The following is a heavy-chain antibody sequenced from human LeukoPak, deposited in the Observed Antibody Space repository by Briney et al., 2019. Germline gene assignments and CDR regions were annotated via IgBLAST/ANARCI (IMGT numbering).Heavy chain of an antibody. V-gene: IGHV4-59*11. CDR3: ARDRIISGYSEGFDY. Sequence: SETLSLTCTVSGDPLSIRHFWSWIRQPPGKGLEWIGYIHGSGDTHYDPSLRSRVTISGDTSKNQFSLKLTSVTAADTAVYYCARDRIISGYSEGFDYWGQGTLVTVSS. D-gene: IGHD3-22*01. J-gene: IGHJ4*02. CDR2: IHGSGDT. CDR1: GDPLSIRHF.